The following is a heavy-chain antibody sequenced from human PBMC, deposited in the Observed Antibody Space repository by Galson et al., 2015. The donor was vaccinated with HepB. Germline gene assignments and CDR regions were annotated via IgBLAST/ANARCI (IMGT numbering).Heavy chain of an antibody. Sequence: SVKVSCKVSGYTFTDYYMHWVRQAPGQGLEWMGRINPNSGGTNYAQKFQGRVTMTRDTSISTAYMELSRLRSDDTAVYYCAREGRGSGWYQWFDPWGQGTLVTVSS. CDR3: AREGRGSGWYQWFDP. J-gene: IGHJ5*02. V-gene: IGHV1-2*06. CDR2: INPNSGGT. CDR1: GYTFTDYY. D-gene: IGHD6-19*01.